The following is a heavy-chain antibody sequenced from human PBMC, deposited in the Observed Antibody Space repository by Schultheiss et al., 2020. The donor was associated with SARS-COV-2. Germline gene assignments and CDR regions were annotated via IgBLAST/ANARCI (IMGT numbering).Heavy chain of an antibody. J-gene: IGHJ5*02. CDR1: GGSISSYY. CDR3: ARRLGWTHWFDP. D-gene: IGHD2-21*01. Sequence: SETLSLTCTVSGGSISSYYWSWIRQPPGKGLEWIGSSYYSGSTFYTPSLKSRVTISVDTSKNQFSLKLSSVTAADTAVYYCARRLGWTHWFDPWGQGTLVTVSS. V-gene: IGHV4-39*01. CDR2: SYYSGST.